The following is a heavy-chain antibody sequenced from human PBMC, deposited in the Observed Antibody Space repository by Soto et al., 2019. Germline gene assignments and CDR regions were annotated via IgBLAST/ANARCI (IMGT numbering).Heavy chain of an antibody. Sequence: EVQLVESGGGLVQPGRSLRLSCAASGFTFDDYAMHWVRQAPGKGLEWVSGISWNSGSIGYADSVKGRFTISRDNAKNSLYLQMNSLRAEDTAVYYCAKDIRGGYHSSSFDYWGQGTLVTVSS. V-gene: IGHV3-9*01. CDR2: ISWNSGSI. J-gene: IGHJ4*02. CDR1: GFTFDDYA. CDR3: AKDIRGGYHSSSFDY. D-gene: IGHD6-13*01.